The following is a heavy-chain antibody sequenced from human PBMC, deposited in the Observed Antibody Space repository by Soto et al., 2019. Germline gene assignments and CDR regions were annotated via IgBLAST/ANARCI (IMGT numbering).Heavy chain of an antibody. Sequence: QVQLQESGPGLVKPSQTLSLTCTVSGGSISSGGYYWSWIRQHPGKGREWIGYIDYSGSTYYNPYPKSRVTISVDTSKNQSSLKLSSVTAADTAVYDCAREAATNPGPYYYYGMDVWGQGTTVTVSS. D-gene: IGHD4-4*01. CDR3: AREAATNPGPYYYYGMDV. V-gene: IGHV4-31*03. CDR1: GGSISSGGYY. CDR2: IDYSGST. J-gene: IGHJ6*02.